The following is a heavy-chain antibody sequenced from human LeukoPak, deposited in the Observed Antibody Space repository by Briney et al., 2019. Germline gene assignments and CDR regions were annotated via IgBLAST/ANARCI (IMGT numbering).Heavy chain of an antibody. CDR1: GFTLSSYA. CDR3: AKAPVTTCRGAFCYPFDY. CDR2: ISDTGNT. Sequence: GGSLRLSCAASGFTLSSYAMSWVRQAPGMGLEWVSAISDTGNTYHADSVKGRFTISRDSSKNTLFLQMNRLRPEDAAVYYCAKAPVTTCRGAFCYPFDYWGLGTLVTVSS. J-gene: IGHJ4*02. V-gene: IGHV3-23*01. D-gene: IGHD2-15*01.